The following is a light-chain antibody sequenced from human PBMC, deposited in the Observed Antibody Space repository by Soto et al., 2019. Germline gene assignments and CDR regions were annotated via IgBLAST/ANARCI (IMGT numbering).Light chain of an antibody. Sequence: QSVLTQPPSVSGAPGQRVTISCTGSSSNIGAGYDVHWYQQLPGTAPKLLIYGNSNRPSGVPDRFSGSKSGTSASLAITGLQAEDEADYYCQSYDSSLSGFSVFATGPKVNVL. V-gene: IGLV1-40*01. CDR3: QSYDSSLSGFSV. CDR1: SSNIGAGYD. CDR2: GNS. J-gene: IGLJ1*01.